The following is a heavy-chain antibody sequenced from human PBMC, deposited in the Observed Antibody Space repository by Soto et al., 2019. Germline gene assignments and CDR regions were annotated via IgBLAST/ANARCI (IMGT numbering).Heavy chain of an antibody. J-gene: IGHJ4*02. Sequence: GGSLRLSCAASGLTFSSYAMSWARQAPGKGLEWILSISCSGGSSYYADSVKGRFTISRDNSKNSLYLLMNSLRAEDTAVYYCAKDLLYSGYDFGIAVAGPFDYWGQGTLVTVSS. CDR2: ISCSGGSS. D-gene: IGHD6-19*01. CDR3: AKDLLYSGYDFGIAVAGPFDY. V-gene: IGHV3-23*01. CDR1: GLTFSSYA.